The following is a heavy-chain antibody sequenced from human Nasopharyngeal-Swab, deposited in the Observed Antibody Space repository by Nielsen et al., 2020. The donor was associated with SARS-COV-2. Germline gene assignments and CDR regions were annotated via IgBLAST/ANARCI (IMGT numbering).Heavy chain of an antibody. CDR2: MNPNSGNT. D-gene: IGHD3-9*01. Sequence: ASVKVSCKASGYTFTSYDINWVRQATGQGLEWMGWMNPNSGNTGYAQKFQGRVTMTRNTSISTAYMELSSLRSEDTAVYYCARGTTVLYFDWLFADYGMDVWGQGTTVTVSS. CDR1: GYTFTSYD. CDR3: ARGTTVLYFDWLFADYGMDV. V-gene: IGHV1-8*01. J-gene: IGHJ6*02.